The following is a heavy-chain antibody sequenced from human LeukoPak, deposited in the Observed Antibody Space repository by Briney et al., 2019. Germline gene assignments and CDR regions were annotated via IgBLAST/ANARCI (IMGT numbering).Heavy chain of an antibody. CDR2: IYHSGST. CDR1: GGSISSGGYS. D-gene: IGHD2-2*01. V-gene: IGHV4-30-2*01. J-gene: IGHJ4*02. Sequence: SQTLSLTCAVSGGSISSGGYSWSWIRQPPGKGLEWIGYIYHSGSTYYNPSLKSRVTISVDRSKNQFSLKLSSVTAADTAVYYCARGGLGYRSSTSCPYYSGCDIFDYWGQGTLVTVSS. CDR3: ARGGLGYRSSTSCPYYSGCDIFDY.